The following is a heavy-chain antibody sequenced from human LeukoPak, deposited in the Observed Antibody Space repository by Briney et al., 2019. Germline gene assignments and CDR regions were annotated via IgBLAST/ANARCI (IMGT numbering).Heavy chain of an antibody. CDR1: GGTFSSYA. Sequence: GASVKVSCKASGGTFSSYAISWVRQAPGQGLEWMGGIIPIFGTANYAQKFQGRVTITADESTSTAYMELSSLRSEDTAVYYCARVDAQLEYYYYGMDVWGQGTTVTVSS. J-gene: IGHJ6*02. CDR2: IIPIFGTA. D-gene: IGHD6-13*01. CDR3: ARVDAQLEYYYYGMDV. V-gene: IGHV1-69*13.